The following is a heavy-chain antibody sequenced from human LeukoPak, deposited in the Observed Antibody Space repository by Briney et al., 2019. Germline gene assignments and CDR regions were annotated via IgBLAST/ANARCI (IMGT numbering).Heavy chain of an antibody. CDR2: INHSGST. V-gene: IGHV4-34*01. CDR1: GGSFSGYY. Sequence: SETLSLTCAVYGGSFSGYYWSWIRQPPGKGLEWIGEINHSGSTNYNPSLKSRVTISVDTSKNQFSLKLSSVTAADTAVYYCAREGGGHYDILTGQSLAIDYWGQGTLVTVSS. J-gene: IGHJ4*02. D-gene: IGHD3-9*01. CDR3: AREGGGHYDILTGQSLAIDY.